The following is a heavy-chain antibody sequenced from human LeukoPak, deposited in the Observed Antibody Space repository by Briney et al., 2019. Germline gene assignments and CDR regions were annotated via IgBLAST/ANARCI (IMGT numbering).Heavy chain of an antibody. J-gene: IGHJ3*02. CDR2: IYYSGST. CDR1: GGSISSSSYY. D-gene: IGHD6-13*01. CDR3: ARTAGYSSSWSRGAFDI. V-gene: IGHV4-39*07. Sequence: SETLSLTCTVSGGSISSSSYYWGWIRQPPGKGLEWIGSIYYSGSTYYNPSLKSRVTISVDTSKNQFSLKLSSVTAADTAVYYCARTAGYSSSWSRGAFDIWGQGTMVTVSS.